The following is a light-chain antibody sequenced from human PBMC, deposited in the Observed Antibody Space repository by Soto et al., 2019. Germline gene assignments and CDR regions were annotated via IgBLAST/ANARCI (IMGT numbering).Light chain of an antibody. CDR3: SSYTNKDTLL. CDR2: DVT. V-gene: IGLV2-14*03. Sequence: QSALTQPDSVSGSPGQTITISSTGTSSDVGGYDHVSWYQQHPGKAPKLIIYDVTVRPSGISRRFSGSKSDNTASLAVSGLQPEYEADYYCSSYTNKDTLLFGGGTKLTVL. CDR1: SSDVGGYDH. J-gene: IGLJ3*02.